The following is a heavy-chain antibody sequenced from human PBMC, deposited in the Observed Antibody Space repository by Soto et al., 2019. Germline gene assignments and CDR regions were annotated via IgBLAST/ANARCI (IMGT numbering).Heavy chain of an antibody. CDR3: TRGSYSI. Sequence: GGSLRLSCTISGFTFGDYAMSWFRQAPGKGLEWVGLIRSKANGGTTEYAASVKGRFTVSRDDSKSIAYLQMNSLKIEDSAVYYCTRGSYSIWGQGTMVTFSS. D-gene: IGHD1-26*01. CDR2: IRSKANGGTT. J-gene: IGHJ3*02. CDR1: GFTFGDYA. V-gene: IGHV3-49*03.